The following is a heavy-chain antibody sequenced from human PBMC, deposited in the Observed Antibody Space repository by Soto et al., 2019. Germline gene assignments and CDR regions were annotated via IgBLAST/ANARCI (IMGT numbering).Heavy chain of an antibody. CDR2: ISGSGGST. J-gene: IGHJ4*02. V-gene: IGHV3-23*01. CDR3: AKSAIVVSLNYFDY. D-gene: IGHD3-22*01. CDR1: GFTFSSYA. Sequence: RLSCAVSGFTFSSYAMSWVRQAPGKGLEWVSAISGSGGSTYYADSVKGRFTISRDNSKNTLYLQMNSLRAEDTAVYYCAKSAIVVSLNYFDYWGQGTLVTVSS.